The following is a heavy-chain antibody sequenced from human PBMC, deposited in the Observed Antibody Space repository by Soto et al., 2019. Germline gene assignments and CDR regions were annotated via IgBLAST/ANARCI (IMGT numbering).Heavy chain of an antibody. CDR3: AKGRSYYYYYGVDV. V-gene: IGHV1-18*01. J-gene: IGHJ6*02. CDR1: GYTFTNFG. Sequence: ASVKVSCKASGYTFTNFGISWVRQAPGQGLEWMGWISAYNGNTNYAQNFQGRVTMTTDTSTSTAYMELNSLRAEDTALYYCAKGRSYYYYYGVDVWGQGTTVTVSS. CDR2: ISAYNGNT.